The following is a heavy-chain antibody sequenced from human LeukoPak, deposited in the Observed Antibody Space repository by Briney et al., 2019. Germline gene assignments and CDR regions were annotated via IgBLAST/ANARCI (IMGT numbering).Heavy chain of an antibody. J-gene: IGHJ4*02. CDR3: AKDMGPYSYALDY. CDR1: GFTFNIYA. V-gene: IGHV3-23*01. Sequence: GGSLRLSCATSGFTFNIYAMNWVRQAPGKGLEWVSIISGNGINTYYADSVKGRFTISRDDSKNTLYLQMNSLRAEDTAVYYCAKDMGPYSYALDYWGQGTLVTVSS. D-gene: IGHD5-18*01. CDR2: ISGNGINT.